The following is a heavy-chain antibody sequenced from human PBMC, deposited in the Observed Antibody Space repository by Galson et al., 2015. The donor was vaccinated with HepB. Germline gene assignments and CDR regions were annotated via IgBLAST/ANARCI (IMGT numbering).Heavy chain of an antibody. J-gene: IGHJ3*02. CDR3: ARGGYCSSTSCYTGAFDI. CDR1: GYTFASYG. V-gene: IGHV1-18*01. CDR2: ISAYNGNT. Sequence: SVKVSCKASGYTFASYGISWVRQAPGQGLEWMGWISAYNGNTNYAQKLQGRVTMTTDTSTSTAYMELRSLRSDDTAVYYCARGGYCSSTSCYTGAFDIWGQGTMVTVSS. D-gene: IGHD2-2*02.